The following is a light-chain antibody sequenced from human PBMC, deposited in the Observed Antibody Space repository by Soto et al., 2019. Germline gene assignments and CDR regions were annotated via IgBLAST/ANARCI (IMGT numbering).Light chain of an antibody. CDR3: CSYAGSSTYV. CDR2: EGS. V-gene: IGLV2-23*01. CDR1: SSDVGNYNL. J-gene: IGLJ1*01. Sequence: QSALTQSASVSGSPGQSITISCTGTSSDVGNYNLVSWYQQYPGKAPKFMIYEGSKRPSGVSNRFSGSKSGNTASLTLSGLQAEDEADYYCCSYAGSSTYVFGTGTKVTVL.